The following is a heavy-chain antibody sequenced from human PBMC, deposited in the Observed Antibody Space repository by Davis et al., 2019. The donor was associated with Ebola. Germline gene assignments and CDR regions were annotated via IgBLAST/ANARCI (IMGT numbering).Heavy chain of an antibody. Sequence: PSETLSLTCAVYGGSFSGYYWSWIRQPPGKGLEWIGEINHSGSTNYNPSLKSRVTISVDTSKNQFSLKLSSVTAADTAVYYCARGLEMAGPQGYWGQGTLVTVSS. D-gene: IGHD6-19*01. J-gene: IGHJ4*02. V-gene: IGHV4-34*01. CDR2: INHSGST. CDR1: GGSFSGYY. CDR3: ARGLEMAGPQGY.